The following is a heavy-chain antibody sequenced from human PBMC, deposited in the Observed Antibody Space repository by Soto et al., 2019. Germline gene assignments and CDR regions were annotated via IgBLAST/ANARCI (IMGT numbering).Heavy chain of an antibody. J-gene: IGHJ4*02. D-gene: IGHD1-26*01. Sequence: QVQLQESGPGLVKPSQTLSLTCSVSGASTVSHYHWTWIRQPPGKVLEWMGYIFNSGTTFYNPSLSSRLSISMDTAGNNVSLELRSVTAADTAVYDCALALGPTTGLDYLGQGTLVTVSS. CDR1: GASTVSHYH. CDR3: ALALGPTTGLDY. V-gene: IGHV4-31*02. CDR2: IFNSGTT.